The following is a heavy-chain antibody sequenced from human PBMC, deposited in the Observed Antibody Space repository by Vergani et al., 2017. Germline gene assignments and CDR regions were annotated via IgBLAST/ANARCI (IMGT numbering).Heavy chain of an antibody. D-gene: IGHD5-12*01. CDR3: ARVPRGWLRLDY. V-gene: IGHV4-31*02. J-gene: IGHJ4*02. CDR1: GFTFSDYY. Sequence: QVQLVESGGGLVKPGGSLRLSCAASGFTFSDYYMSWIRQHPGKGLEWIGYFYYSGNTYYNPSLKSRVTISVDTSKNQFSLKLSSVTAADTAVYYCARVPRGWLRLDYWGQGTLVTVSS. CDR2: FYYSGNT.